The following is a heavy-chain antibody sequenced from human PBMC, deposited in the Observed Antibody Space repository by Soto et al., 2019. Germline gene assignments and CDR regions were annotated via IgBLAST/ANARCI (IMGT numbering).Heavy chain of an antibody. CDR3: ATDRGSYDSSGYYNWFDH. CDR1: GYTLTELS. CDR2: FDPEDGET. V-gene: IGHV1-24*01. D-gene: IGHD3-22*01. Sequence: WASVKVSCKVSGYTLTELSMHWVRQAPGKGLEWMGGFDPEDGETIYAQKFQGRVTMAEDTSTDTAYMELSSLRSEDTAVYYCATDRGSYDSSGYYNWFDHWGQGTLVTVSS. J-gene: IGHJ5*02.